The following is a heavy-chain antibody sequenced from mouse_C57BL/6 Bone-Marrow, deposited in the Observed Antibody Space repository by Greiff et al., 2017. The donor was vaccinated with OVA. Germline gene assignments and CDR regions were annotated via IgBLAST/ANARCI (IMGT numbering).Heavy chain of an antibody. D-gene: IGHD1-1*01. Sequence: EVKLMESGGGLVQPGGSMKLSCVASGFTFSNYWMNWVRQSPEKGLEWVAQIRLKSDNYATHYAESVKGRFTISRDDSKSSVYLQMNNLRAEDTGIYYCTESTRFADWGQGTLVTVSA. CDR1: GFTFSNYW. CDR3: TESTRFAD. J-gene: IGHJ3*01. CDR2: IRLKSDNYAT. V-gene: IGHV6-3*01.